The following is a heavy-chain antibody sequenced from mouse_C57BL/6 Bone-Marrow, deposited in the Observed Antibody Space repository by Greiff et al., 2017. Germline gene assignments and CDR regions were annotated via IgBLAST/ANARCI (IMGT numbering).Heavy chain of an antibody. CDR2: PGDGDT. J-gene: IGHJ1*03. V-gene: IGHV1-80*01. D-gene: IGHD1-1*01. Sequence: PGDGDTNYNGKFKGKATLTADKSSSTAYMQLSSLTSEDSAVYFCARGVLREGYFDVWGTGTTVTVSS. CDR3: ARGVLREGYFDV.